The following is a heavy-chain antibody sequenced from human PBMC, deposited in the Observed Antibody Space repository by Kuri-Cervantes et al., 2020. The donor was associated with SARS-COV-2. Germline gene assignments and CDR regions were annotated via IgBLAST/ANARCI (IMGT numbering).Heavy chain of an antibody. D-gene: IGHD1-26*01. Sequence: GESLKISCAASGFTFSSYWMSWVRRAPGKGLEWVANIKQDGSEKYYVDSVKGRFTISRDNAKNSLYLQMNSLRAEDTAVYYCARILSGSYPADYWGQGTLVTVSS. CDR3: ARILSGSYPADY. CDR2: IKQDGSEK. V-gene: IGHV3-7*01. CDR1: GFTFSSYW. J-gene: IGHJ4*02.